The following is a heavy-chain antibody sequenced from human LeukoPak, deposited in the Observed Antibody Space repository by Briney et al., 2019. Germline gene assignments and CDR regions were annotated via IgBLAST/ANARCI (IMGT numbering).Heavy chain of an antibody. CDR1: GGSISGGGYY. CDR2: IYASGST. D-gene: IGHD5-18*01. V-gene: IGHV4-61*02. CDR3: ARDLVGLAIQLWSRRNHDAFDI. Sequence: PSQTLSLTCTVSGGSISGGGYYWSWFRQPAGKGLEWIGRIYASGSTGYNPSLKGRVTISVDTSKNQFSLKLSSVTAADTAVYYCARDLVGLAIQLWSRRNHDAFDIWGQGTMVTVSS. J-gene: IGHJ3*02.